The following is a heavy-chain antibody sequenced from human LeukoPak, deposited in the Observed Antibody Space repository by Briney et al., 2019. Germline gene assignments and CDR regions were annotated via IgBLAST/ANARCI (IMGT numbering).Heavy chain of an antibody. J-gene: IGHJ4*02. Sequence: KPGGSLRLSCAASGFTFSSYSMNWVRQAPGKGLEWVSSISSSSSYIYYADSVKGRFTISRDNAKNSLYLQMNSLRAEDTAVYYCARKPGHSGYDPYDYWGQGTLVTVSS. D-gene: IGHD5-12*01. CDR1: GFTFSSYS. CDR3: ARKPGHSGYDPYDY. V-gene: IGHV3-21*01. CDR2: ISSSSSYI.